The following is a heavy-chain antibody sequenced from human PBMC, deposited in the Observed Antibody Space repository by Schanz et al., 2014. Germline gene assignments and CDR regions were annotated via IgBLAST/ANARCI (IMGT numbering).Heavy chain of an antibody. D-gene: IGHD2-21*01. CDR1: GGSISSSTYY. CDR3: ARRVVPATMGLYFDL. J-gene: IGHJ4*02. V-gene: IGHV4-61*05. Sequence: QVQLQESGPGLVKPSETLSLTCSLSGGSISSSTYYWGWIRQPPGKGLEWIAFIYSSGIANYNPPLESRVTISGDPSKNQFSRRRTSVTAADTATYYCARRVVPATMGLYFDLWGQGTLVTVSS. CDR2: IYSSGIA.